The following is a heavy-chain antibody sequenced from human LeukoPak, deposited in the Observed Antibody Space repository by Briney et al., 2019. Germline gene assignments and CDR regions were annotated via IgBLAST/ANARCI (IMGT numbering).Heavy chain of an antibody. Sequence: PGGSLRLSCAASGFNFSDYYMSWIRQAPGKGLEWVSYISSSGFSTYYAGSVKGRFTISRDNARNSLYLQMNSLAPEDTALYYCARGKRRFDYWGQGTLVSVSS. J-gene: IGHJ4*02. V-gene: IGHV3-11*01. CDR1: GFNFSDYY. CDR3: ARGKRRFDY. CDR2: ISSSGFST.